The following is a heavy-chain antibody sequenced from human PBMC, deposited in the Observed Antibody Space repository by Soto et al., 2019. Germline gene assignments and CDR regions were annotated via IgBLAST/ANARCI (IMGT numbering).Heavy chain of an antibody. J-gene: IGHJ4*02. CDR3: ARDQVIMVRGVFITPSFDY. Sequence: EVQLVESGGGLVQPWGSLRLSCAGSGFTFSSYNMNWVRQAPGKGLEWVSYISSSSSTIYYGDSVKGRFTISRDNDKNSRYLQMNSLRDEDTAVYYCARDQVIMVRGVFITPSFDYWGQGTLVPVSS. V-gene: IGHV3-48*02. CDR1: GFTFSSYN. CDR2: ISSSSSTI. D-gene: IGHD3-10*01.